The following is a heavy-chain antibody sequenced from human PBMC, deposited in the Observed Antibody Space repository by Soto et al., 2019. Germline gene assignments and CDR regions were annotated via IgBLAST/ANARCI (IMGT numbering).Heavy chain of an antibody. CDR3: ARGHYDIFTGYQKDPYYYYYMDV. Sequence: PGGSLRLSCAASGFTFSSYWMHWVRQAPGKGLVWVSRINSDGSSTSYADSVKGRFTISRDNAKNTLYLQMNSLRAEDTAVYYCARGHYDIFTGYQKDPYYYYYMDVWGKGTTVTVSS. CDR2: INSDGSST. V-gene: IGHV3-74*01. CDR1: GFTFSSYW. J-gene: IGHJ6*03. D-gene: IGHD3-9*01.